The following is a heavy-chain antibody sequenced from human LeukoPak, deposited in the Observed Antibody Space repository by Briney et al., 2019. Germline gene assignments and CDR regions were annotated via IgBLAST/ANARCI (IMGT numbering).Heavy chain of an antibody. D-gene: IGHD6-13*01. V-gene: IGHV4-39*01. J-gene: IGHJ6*03. CDR2: IYYSGST. CDR1: GGSISSSSYS. CDR3: ARLARPLYSRSWDPYYYYMDV. Sequence: PSETLSLTCTVSGGSISSSSYSWGWIRQPPGKGLEWIGSIYYSGSTYYNPSLKSRMTLSVDTSRDQFSLKLNSVTAADTAVYYCARLARPLYSRSWDPYYYYMDVWGKGTTVTISS.